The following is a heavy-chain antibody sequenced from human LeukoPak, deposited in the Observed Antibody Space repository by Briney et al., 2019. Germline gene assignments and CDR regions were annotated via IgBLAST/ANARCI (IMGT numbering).Heavy chain of an antibody. CDR2: IYHSGST. V-gene: IGHV4-38-2*02. J-gene: IGHJ4*02. CDR3: ARVLAYRGGDWFDY. D-gene: IGHD2-21*02. Sequence: PSETLSLTCTVSGYSISSGYYWGWIRQPPGKGLEWIGSIYHSGSTYYNPSLKSRVTISVDTSKNQFSLKLSSVTAADTAVYYCARVLAYRGGDWFDYWGQGTLVTVSS. CDR1: GYSISSGYY.